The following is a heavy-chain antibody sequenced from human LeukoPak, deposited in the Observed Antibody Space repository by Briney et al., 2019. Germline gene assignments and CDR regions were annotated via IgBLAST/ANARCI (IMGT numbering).Heavy chain of an antibody. CDR2: IYHSGST. Sequence: PSETLSLTCTVSGGSISSYYWSWIRQPAGKGLEWIGEIYHSGSTNYNPSLKSRVTISVDKSKNQFSLKLSSVTAADTAVYYCASPREDYYGSGSYVYWGQGTLVTVSS. CDR3: ASPREDYYGSGSYVY. J-gene: IGHJ4*02. D-gene: IGHD3-10*01. V-gene: IGHV4-59*12. CDR1: GGSISSYY.